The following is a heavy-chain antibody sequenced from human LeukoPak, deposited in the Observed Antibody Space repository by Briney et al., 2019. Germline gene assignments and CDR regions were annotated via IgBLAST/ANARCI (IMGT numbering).Heavy chain of an antibody. Sequence: SETLSLTCTVSGGSISSGGYYWSWIRQPPGKGLEWIGYIYHSGSTYYNPSLKSRVTISVDRSKNQFSLKLSSVTAADTAVYYCARVVYDSSGYKENWFDPWGQGTLVTVSS. CDR1: GGSISSGGYY. V-gene: IGHV4-30-2*01. CDR2: IYHSGST. CDR3: ARVVYDSSGYKENWFDP. D-gene: IGHD3-22*01. J-gene: IGHJ5*02.